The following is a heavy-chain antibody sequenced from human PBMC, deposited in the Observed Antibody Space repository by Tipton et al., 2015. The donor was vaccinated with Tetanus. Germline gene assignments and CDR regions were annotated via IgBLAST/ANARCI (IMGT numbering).Heavy chain of an antibody. Sequence: QVQLVQSGAEVKKPGASVKVSCKASGYTFTSYYMHWVRQAPGQGLEWMGIINPSGGSTSYAQKFQGRVTMTRDTSTSTVYMELSSLRSEDTAVYYCARVTQIAAAMDWFDPWGQGTLVTVPS. V-gene: IGHV1-46*01. CDR2: INPSGGST. CDR3: ARVTQIAAAMDWFDP. J-gene: IGHJ5*02. CDR1: GYTFTSYY. D-gene: IGHD6-13*01.